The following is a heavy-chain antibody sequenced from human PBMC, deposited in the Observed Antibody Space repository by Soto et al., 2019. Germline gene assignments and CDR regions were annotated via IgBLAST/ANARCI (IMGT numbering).Heavy chain of an antibody. CDR1: GFTFSSYG. CDR3: AKDRSHIVLVPTTLDY. CDR2: ISYDGNNE. V-gene: IGHV3-30*18. Sequence: GGSLRLSCAASGFTFSSYGMHWVRQAPGKGLEWVAVISYDGNNEHYADSVKGRFTISRDNSKNTLFLQMNSLRAEDTAVYYCAKDRSHIVLVPTTLDYWTQGALVTVSS. D-gene: IGHD2-8*02. J-gene: IGHJ4*02.